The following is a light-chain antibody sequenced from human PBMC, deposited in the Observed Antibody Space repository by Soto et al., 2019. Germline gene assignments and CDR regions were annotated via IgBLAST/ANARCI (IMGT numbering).Light chain of an antibody. V-gene: IGLV2-23*01. Sequence: SALTQPASVSGSPGQSITISCTGTSGAVGTYDLVSWYQHHPGAAPKLMIYEATRRPSGISNRFSGSKSGNTASLTISGLQAEDEAAYYCCSFAGSNSWVFGGGTKLTVL. CDR1: SGAVGTYDL. CDR2: EAT. J-gene: IGLJ3*02. CDR3: CSFAGSNSWV.